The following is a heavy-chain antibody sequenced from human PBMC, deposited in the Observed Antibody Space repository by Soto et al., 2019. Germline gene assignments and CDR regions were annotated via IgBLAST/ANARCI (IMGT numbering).Heavy chain of an antibody. CDR2: IYWNDDK. D-gene: IGHD3-22*01. J-gene: IGHJ4*02. V-gene: IGHV2-5*01. CDR3: AHRQEGYYDSSGYYGHFDY. CDR1: GFSLSTSGVG. Sequence: QITLKESGPTLVKPTQTLTLTCTFSGFSLSTSGVGVGWIRQPPGKALEWLALIYWNDDKRYSPSLKSRLTITSDTSKNQVVLTMTNMDPVDTATYYCAHRQEGYYDSSGYYGHFDYWGQGTLVTVSS.